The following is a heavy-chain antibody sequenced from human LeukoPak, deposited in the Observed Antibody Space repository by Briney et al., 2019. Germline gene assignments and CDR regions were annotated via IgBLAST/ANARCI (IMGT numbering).Heavy chain of an antibody. V-gene: IGHV3-23*01. D-gene: IGHD3-9*01. CDR2: ISGSGGST. CDR3: ATPALDSHPYALLTRYRYYFDY. Sequence: GGSLRLSCAASGFTFSSYAMSGGRQAPGKGLEWVSAISGSGGSTYYADSVKGRFTISRDNSKNTRYLQMNSLRAEDTAVYYCATPALDSHPYALLTRYRYYFDYWGQATLATASS. J-gene: IGHJ4*02. CDR1: GFTFSSYA.